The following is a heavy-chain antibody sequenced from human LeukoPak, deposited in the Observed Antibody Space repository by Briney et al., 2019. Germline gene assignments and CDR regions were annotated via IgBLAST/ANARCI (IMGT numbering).Heavy chain of an antibody. CDR3: ARLGQRVSGTHHFDY. Sequence: PSETLSLTCTVSGYSITSGFYWGWIRLPPGKGLEWIGSRHHNEDTHYDPSLKSRVAILLDASKNRFSLKLSSVTAADTAVYYCARLGQRVSGTHHFDYWGQGTLVTVSS. V-gene: IGHV4-38-2*02. D-gene: IGHD3-10*01. J-gene: IGHJ4*02. CDR2: RHHNEDT. CDR1: GYSITSGFY.